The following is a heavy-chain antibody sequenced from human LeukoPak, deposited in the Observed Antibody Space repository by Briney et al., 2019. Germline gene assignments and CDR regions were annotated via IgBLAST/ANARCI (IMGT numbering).Heavy chain of an antibody. Sequence: GGSLRLSCTASRFTFSSYWMNWVRQAPGKGLEWVANIKQDGSQKYYVDSVKGRFTISRDNAKTSLYLQMNSLRAEDTAVYYCARDLSGVTGYTYGRGIDYWGQGTLVTVSS. D-gene: IGHD5-18*01. CDR3: ARDLSGVTGYTYGRGIDY. CDR1: RFTFSSYW. J-gene: IGHJ4*02. CDR2: IKQDGSQK. V-gene: IGHV3-7*01.